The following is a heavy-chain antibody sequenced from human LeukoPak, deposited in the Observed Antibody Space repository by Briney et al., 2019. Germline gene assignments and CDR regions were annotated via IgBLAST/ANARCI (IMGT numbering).Heavy chain of an antibody. CDR2: IIPIFGTA. J-gene: IGHJ4*02. D-gene: IGHD4-17*01. CDR3: ASDYGTRGYFDY. V-gene: IGHV1-69*06. Sequence: ASVKVSCKASGGTFSSYAISWVRQAPGQGLEWMGGIIPIFGTANYAQKFQGRVTITADKSTSTAYMELSSLRSEDTAVYYCASDYGTRGYFDYWGRGTLVTVSS. CDR1: GGTFSSYA.